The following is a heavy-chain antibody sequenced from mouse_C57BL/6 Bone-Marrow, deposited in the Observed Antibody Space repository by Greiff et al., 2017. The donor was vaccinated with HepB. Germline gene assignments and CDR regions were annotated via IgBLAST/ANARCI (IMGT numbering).Heavy chain of an antibody. D-gene: IGHD1-2*01. CDR3: ARRDYYGPAWFAY. CDR2: IYPGDGDT. CDR1: GYAFSSSW. V-gene: IGHV1-82*01. J-gene: IGHJ3*01. Sequence: VKLQESGPELVKPGASVKISCKASGYAFSSSWMNWVKQRPGKGLEWIGRIYPGDGDTNYNGKFKGKATLTADKSSSTAYMQLSSLTSEDSAVYFCARRDYYGPAWFAYWGQGTLVTVSA.